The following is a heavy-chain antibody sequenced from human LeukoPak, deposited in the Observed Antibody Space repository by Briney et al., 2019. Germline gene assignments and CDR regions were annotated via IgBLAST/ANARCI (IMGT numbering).Heavy chain of an antibody. Sequence: SETLSLTCTVSGGSISSSSYYWGWIRQPPGKGLEWIGSIYYSGSTYYNPSLKSRVTISVDTSKNQFPLKLSSVTAADTAVYYCASALSRDTAMGDDAFDIWGQGTMVTVSS. D-gene: IGHD5-18*01. CDR1: GGSISSSSYY. V-gene: IGHV4-39*01. CDR2: IYYSGST. CDR3: ASALSRDTAMGDDAFDI. J-gene: IGHJ3*02.